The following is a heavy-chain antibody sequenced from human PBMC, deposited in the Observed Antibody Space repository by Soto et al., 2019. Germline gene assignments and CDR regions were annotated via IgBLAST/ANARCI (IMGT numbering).Heavy chain of an antibody. CDR3: ARVKFGYCSGGSCHNRAFDI. J-gene: IGHJ3*02. V-gene: IGHV4-31*03. D-gene: IGHD2-15*01. Sequence: PSETLSLTCTVSGGSISSGGYYWSWIRQHPGKGLEWIGYIYYSGSTYYNPSLKSRVTISVDTSKNQFSLKLSSVTAADTAVYYCARVKFGYCSGGSCHNRAFDIWGQGTMVTV. CDR2: IYYSGST. CDR1: GGSISSGGYY.